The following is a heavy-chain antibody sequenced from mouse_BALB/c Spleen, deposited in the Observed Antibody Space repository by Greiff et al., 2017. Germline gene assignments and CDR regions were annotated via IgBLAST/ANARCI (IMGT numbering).Heavy chain of an antibody. CDR3: ARHVGNYSWYFDV. CDR1: GFAFSSYD. Sequence: EVMLVESGGGLVKPGGSLKLSCAASGFAFSSYDMSWVRQTPEKRLEWVAYISSGGGSTYYPDTVKGRFTISRDNAKNTLYLQMSSLKSEDTAMYYCARHVGNYSWYFDVWGAGTTVTVSS. D-gene: IGHD2-1*01. CDR2: ISSGGGST. J-gene: IGHJ1*01. V-gene: IGHV5-12-1*01.